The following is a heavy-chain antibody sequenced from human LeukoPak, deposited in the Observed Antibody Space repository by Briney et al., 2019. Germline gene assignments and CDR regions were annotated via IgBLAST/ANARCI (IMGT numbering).Heavy chain of an antibody. CDR2: ISSSSSYI. CDR3: ARDLTSKFDY. D-gene: IGHD4-11*01. CDR1: GSTFSSYS. V-gene: IGHV3-21*01. Sequence: GGSLRLSCAASGSTFSSYSMNWVRQAPGKGLEWVSSISSSSSYIYYADSVKGRFTISRDNAKNSLYLQMNSLRAEDTAVYYCARDLTSKFDYWGQGTLVTVSS. J-gene: IGHJ4*02.